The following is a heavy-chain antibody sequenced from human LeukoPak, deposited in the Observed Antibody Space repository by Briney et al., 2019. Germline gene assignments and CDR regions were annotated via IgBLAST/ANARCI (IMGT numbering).Heavy chain of an antibody. CDR3: ARVDWSLKDAFDI. V-gene: IGHV3-7*01. CDR2: IKQDGSEK. D-gene: IGHD3-9*01. J-gene: IGHJ3*02. CDR1: GFTFSSYW. Sequence: GGSLRLSCAASGFTFSSYWMSWVRQAPGKGLEWVANIKQDGSEKYYVDSVKGRFTISRDNAKNSLYLQMNSLRAEDTAVYYCARVDWSLKDAFDIWGQGTMVVVSS.